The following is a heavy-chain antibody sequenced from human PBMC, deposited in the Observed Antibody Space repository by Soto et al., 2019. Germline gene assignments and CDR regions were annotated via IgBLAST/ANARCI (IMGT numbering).Heavy chain of an antibody. CDR2: IWYDGSNK. CDR1: GINFGTYA. J-gene: IGHJ3*01. CDR3: ATGKARVDDWGVM. D-gene: IGHD7-27*01. V-gene: IGHV3-33*01. Sequence: QVPLVESGGGVVQPGRSLKLSCVASGINFGTYAMHWVRQTPGKGLEWVAVIWYDGSNKYYGDSMKGRFTISRDNSKNILYLQMNSLRAEDTGVYYCATGKARVDDWGVMWGQGTMVIVSS.